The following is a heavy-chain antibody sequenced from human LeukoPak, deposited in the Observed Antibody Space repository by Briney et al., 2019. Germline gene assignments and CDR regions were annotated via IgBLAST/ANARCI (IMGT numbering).Heavy chain of an antibody. D-gene: IGHD2-21*02. CDR2: IRGKAYGGTP. Sequence: GGSLRLSCTGSGFTFGDYGMSWLRQAPGKGLEWVGFIRGKAYGGTPEYAASVKGRFTISRDDSKSVAYLQMNSLKTDDTAVYYCSRALAFCGRDCYRPAYYWGQGTLVTVSS. V-gene: IGHV3-49*03. J-gene: IGHJ4*02. CDR1: GFTFGDYG. CDR3: SRALAFCGRDCYRPAYY.